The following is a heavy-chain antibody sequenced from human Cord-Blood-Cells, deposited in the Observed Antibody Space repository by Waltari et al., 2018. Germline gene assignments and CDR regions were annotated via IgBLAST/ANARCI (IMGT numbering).Heavy chain of an antibody. Sequence: QVQLQESGPGLVKPSGTLSLTCAVSGCSLSSSNWGGWVPQPPGKGLEWIGEIYHSGSTNYNPSLKSRVTISVDKSKNQFSLKLSSVTAADTAVYYCARDGGYCSGGSCYFDYWGQGTLVTVSS. D-gene: IGHD2-15*01. V-gene: IGHV4-4*02. CDR2: IYHSGST. CDR3: ARDGGYCSGGSCYFDY. CDR1: GCSLSSSNW. J-gene: IGHJ4*02.